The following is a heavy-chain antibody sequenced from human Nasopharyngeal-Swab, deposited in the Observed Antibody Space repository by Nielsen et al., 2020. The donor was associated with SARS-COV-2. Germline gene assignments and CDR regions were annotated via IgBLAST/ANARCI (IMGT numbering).Heavy chain of an antibody. CDR3: ARDSGYCSGGSCYPGDY. D-gene: IGHD2-15*01. V-gene: IGHV1-46*01. J-gene: IGHJ4*02. Sequence: ASVKVSCKASGYTFTSYYMHWVRQAPGQGLEWMGIINPSVGSTTYAQKFQGRVTMTRDTSTSTVYMELSSLRSEDTAVHYCARDSGYCSGGSCYPGDYWGQGTLVTVSS. CDR2: INPSVGST. CDR1: GYTFTSYY.